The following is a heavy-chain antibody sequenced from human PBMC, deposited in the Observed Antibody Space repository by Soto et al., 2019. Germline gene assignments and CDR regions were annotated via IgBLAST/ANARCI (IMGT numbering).Heavy chain of an antibody. J-gene: IGHJ4*01. CDR3: ARGRRGVVLMVYTIIPPWFDY. CDR1: GESFSGYY. D-gene: IGHD2-8*01. V-gene: IGHV4-34*01. Sequence: SETLSLTCAVYGESFSGYYWSWIRQPPGKGLEWIGEITPSGSTNYNPSLKSRVTISVDTSKNHFSLKLSSVTTADTAVYYCARGRRGVVLMVYTIIPPWFDYWGHGTLVTVSS. CDR2: ITPSGST.